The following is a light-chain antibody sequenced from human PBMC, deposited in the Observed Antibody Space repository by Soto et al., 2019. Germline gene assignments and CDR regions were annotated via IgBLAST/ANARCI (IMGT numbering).Light chain of an antibody. V-gene: IGLV2-14*01. CDR3: SSYKSGITPYV. CDR2: DVS. J-gene: IGLJ1*01. CDR1: SSDVGGYNY. Sequence: QSVLTQPASVSGSPGQSITLSCTGTSSDVGGYNYVSWYQQHPGKAPRLMIYDVSDRPSGVSNRFSGSKSGNTASLTISGLQTEDEADYYCSSYKSGITPYVFGTGTKVTVL.